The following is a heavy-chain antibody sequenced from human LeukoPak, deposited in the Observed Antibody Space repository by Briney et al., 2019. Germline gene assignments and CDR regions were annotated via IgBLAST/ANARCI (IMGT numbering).Heavy chain of an antibody. V-gene: IGHV3-9*01. Sequence: GGSLRPSCAASGFIFDDYAMHWVRRAPGKGLQWVSGITRNAAIIGYVDSVKGRFTISRDSAKNSLYLQMSSLRPEDTAFYYCARGDILTTRLLDSWGLGTLVTVSS. CDR1: GFIFDDYA. D-gene: IGHD3-9*01. J-gene: IGHJ4*02. CDR2: ITRNAAII. CDR3: ARGDILTTRLLDS.